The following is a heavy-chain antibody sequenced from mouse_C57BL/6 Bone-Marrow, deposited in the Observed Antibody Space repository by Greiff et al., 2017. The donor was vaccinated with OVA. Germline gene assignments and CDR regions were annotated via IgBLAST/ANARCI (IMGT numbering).Heavy chain of an antibody. CDR2: FYPGSGSI. J-gene: IGHJ3*01. V-gene: IGHV1-62-2*01. D-gene: IGHD1-1*01. CDR1: GYTFTEYT. Sequence: VKVVESGAELVKPGASVKLSCKASGYTFTEYTIHWVKQRSGQGLEWIGWFYPGSGSIKYNEKFKDKATLTADKSSSTVYMELSRLTSEDSAVYFCARHGAPYYYGSSSFAYWGQGTLVTVSA. CDR3: ARHGAPYYYGSSSFAY.